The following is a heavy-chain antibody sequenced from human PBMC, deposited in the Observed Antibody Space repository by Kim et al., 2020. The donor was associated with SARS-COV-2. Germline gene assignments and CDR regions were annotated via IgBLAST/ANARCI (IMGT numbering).Heavy chain of an antibody. Sequence: GGSLRLSCTASGFTFGDYAMSWVRQAPGKGLEWVGFIRSKAYGGTTEYAASVKGRFTISRDDSKSIAYLQMNSLKTEDTAVYYCRWEYYYDSSGPKDYWGQGTLVTVSS. D-gene: IGHD3-22*01. CDR1: GFTFGDYA. CDR3: RWEYYYDSSGPKDY. J-gene: IGHJ4*02. V-gene: IGHV3-49*04. CDR2: IRSKAYGGTT.